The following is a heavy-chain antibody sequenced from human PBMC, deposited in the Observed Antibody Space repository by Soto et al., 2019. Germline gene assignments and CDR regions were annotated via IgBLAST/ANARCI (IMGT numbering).Heavy chain of an antibody. CDR2: IYYSGST. CDR1: GGSISSSSYY. CDR3: AKGKYPYYFDY. Sequence: ETLSLTCTVSGGSISSSSYYWGWIRQPPGKGLEWIGSIYYSGSTYYNPSLTSRVTISVDTSKNQFSLKLSSVTAADTAVYYCAKGKYPYYFDYWGQGTLVTVSS. J-gene: IGHJ4*02. V-gene: IGHV4-39*01.